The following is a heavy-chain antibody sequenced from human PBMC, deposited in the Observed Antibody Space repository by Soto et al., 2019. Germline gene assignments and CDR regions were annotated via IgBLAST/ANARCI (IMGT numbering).Heavy chain of an antibody. V-gene: IGHV3-43*01. CDR2: ISWDGGST. Sequence: EVQLVETGGVVVQPGGSLRLSCAASGFTFDDYTMHWVRQAPGKGLEWVSLISWDGGSTYYADSVKGGFTISRDNSKNSLYLQMNSLRTDDTALYYCAKDSLAMIVVARGGGMDVWGQGTTVTVSS. J-gene: IGHJ6*02. D-gene: IGHD3-22*01. CDR1: GFTFDDYT. CDR3: AKDSLAMIVVARGGGMDV.